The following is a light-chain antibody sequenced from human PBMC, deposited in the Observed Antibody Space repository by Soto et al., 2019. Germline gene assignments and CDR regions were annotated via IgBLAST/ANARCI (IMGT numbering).Light chain of an antibody. V-gene: IGLV2-14*01. Sequence: QSVLTQPASVSGSPGQSITISCTGTSSDVGGYNYVSWYQQHPGKAPKLMIYEVSNRPSGVSNRFSGSTSGNTASLTISGLQAEDEADYYFSSYTSSSTRVFGGGTKLTLL. J-gene: IGLJ3*02. CDR3: SSYTSSSTRV. CDR2: EVS. CDR1: SSDVGGYNY.